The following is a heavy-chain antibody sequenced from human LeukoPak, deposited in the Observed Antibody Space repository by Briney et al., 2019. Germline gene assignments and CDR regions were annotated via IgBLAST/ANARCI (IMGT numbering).Heavy chain of an antibody. Sequence: ASVNVSCKTSGFTFVTYGISWVRQAPGQGLEWMGWISAYNGHTNYVDKFQDRVTMTTDTSTSTAYMELRSLRSDDTAVYYCARVDAGYCRGGYCYPLYYYFDSWGQGTLVAVSS. J-gene: IGHJ4*02. D-gene: IGHD2-15*01. V-gene: IGHV1-18*01. CDR3: ARVDAGYCRGGYCYPLYYYFDS. CDR1: GFTFVTYG. CDR2: ISAYNGHT.